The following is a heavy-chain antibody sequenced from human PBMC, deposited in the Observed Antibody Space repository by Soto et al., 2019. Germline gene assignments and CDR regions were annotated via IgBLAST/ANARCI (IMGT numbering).Heavy chain of an antibody. CDR2: ISYDGGLQ. Sequence: ESGGGVVQPGRSLRLSCAASGFTFTSYGMHCVRQAPGTRLEWVAVISYDGGLQHYADSVKGRFTISRDNSKNMVLLQMNSLRAEDTAVYYCVSDRGYGHASVPYSWGQGTLVSVSS. J-gene: IGHJ4*02. CDR3: VSDRGYGHASVPYS. D-gene: IGHD5-18*01. V-gene: IGHV3-30*03. CDR1: GFTFTSYG.